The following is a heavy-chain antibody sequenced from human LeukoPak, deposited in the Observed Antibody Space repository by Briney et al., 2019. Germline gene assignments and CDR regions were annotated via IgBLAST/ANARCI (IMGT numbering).Heavy chain of an antibody. V-gene: IGHV3-23*01. CDR1: GFTFSSYV. D-gene: IGHD6-13*01. CDR3: ARHIDSSHYPFDY. J-gene: IGHJ4*02. CDR2: ISGRGGST. Sequence: GGSLRLSCAASGFTFSSYVMSWVRQAPGKVLEWVSSISGRGGSTFYADPVKGRFTISRDISTNIVYLQMDSLRVDDTAVYYCARHIDSSHYPFDYWGQGTLVTVSS.